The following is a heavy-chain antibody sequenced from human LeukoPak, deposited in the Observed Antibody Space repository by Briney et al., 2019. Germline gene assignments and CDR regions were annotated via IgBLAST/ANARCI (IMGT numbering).Heavy chain of an antibody. CDR1: GCTFSSYS. D-gene: IGHD2-15*01. V-gene: IGHV3-21*01. J-gene: IGHJ4*02. Sequence: PWESLRLSCAASGCTFSSYSMNWVRQAPAQGLELVSSISSSSYIYYADSVKGRFTISRDNAKNSLYLQMNSLRAEDTAVYYCARDCPCSGGSCRRCYFDYWGQGALVTVSS. CDR2: ISSSSYI. CDR3: ARDCPCSGGSCRRCYFDY.